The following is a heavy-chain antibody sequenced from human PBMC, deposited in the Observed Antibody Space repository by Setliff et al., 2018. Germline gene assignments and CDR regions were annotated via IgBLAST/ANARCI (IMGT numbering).Heavy chain of an antibody. CDR2: ISSSRSTI. D-gene: IGHD2-2*01. V-gene: IGHV3-48*01. J-gene: IGHJ6*03. Sequence: GSLRLSCAASGFTFSSYSMNWVRQAPGKGLEWVSYISSSRSTIYYADSVKGRFTISRDNAKNSLYLQMNSLRAEDTAVYYCARVEGVPAPYYMDVWGKGTTVTVSS. CDR3: ARVEGVPAPYYMDV. CDR1: GFTFSSYS.